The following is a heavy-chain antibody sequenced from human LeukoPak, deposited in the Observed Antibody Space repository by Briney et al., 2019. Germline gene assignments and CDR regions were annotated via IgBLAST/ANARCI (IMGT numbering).Heavy chain of an antibody. J-gene: IGHJ3*02. V-gene: IGHV5-51*01. CDR3: ARPAFSGSSRVPFDI. Sequence: GESLKISCRGSGYSFTTYWVAWVRQMPGKGLEWMGIIYPGDSDTRYRPSFQGQVTISADKSLSTAYLQWSSLKASDTAMYYCARPAFSGSSRVPFDIWGQGTKVTVFS. CDR2: IYPGDSDT. CDR1: GYSFTTYW. D-gene: IGHD3-10*01.